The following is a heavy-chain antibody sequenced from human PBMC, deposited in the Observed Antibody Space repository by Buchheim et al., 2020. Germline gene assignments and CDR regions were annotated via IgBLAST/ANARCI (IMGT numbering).Heavy chain of an antibody. V-gene: IGHV3-23*01. J-gene: IGHJ4*02. D-gene: IGHD5-12*01. Sequence: EVQLLESGGGLVQPGGSLRLSCAASGFTFSSYAMSWVRQAPGKGLEWVSGITASGDSTYYADSVRGRFTISRDRYKNTLYLQMNSLRAEDTAVYYCAKDTVVPTISDYWGQGTL. CDR3: AKDTVVPTISDY. CDR2: ITASGDST. CDR1: GFTFSSYA.